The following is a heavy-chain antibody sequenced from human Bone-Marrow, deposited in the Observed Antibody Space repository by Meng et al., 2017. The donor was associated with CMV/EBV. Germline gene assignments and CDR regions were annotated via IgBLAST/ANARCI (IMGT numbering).Heavy chain of an antibody. J-gene: IGHJ3*02. V-gene: IGHV3-30-3*01. CDR2: ISYDGSNK. CDR3: ARGSRRVGVYDFWSGYLDAFDI. D-gene: IGHD3-3*01. Sequence: YAMHWVRQAPGKGLEWVAVISYDGSNKYYADSVKGRFTISRDNSKNTLYLQMNSLRAEDTAVYYCARGSRRVGVYDFWSGYLDAFDIWGQGTMVTVSS. CDR1: YA.